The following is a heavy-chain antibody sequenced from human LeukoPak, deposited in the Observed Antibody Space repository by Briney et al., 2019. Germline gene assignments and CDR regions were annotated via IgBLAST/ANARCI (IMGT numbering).Heavy chain of an antibody. CDR3: ARGGDIVVVPAALFDY. CDR1: GGSFSGYY. V-gene: IGHV4-34*01. D-gene: IGHD2-2*01. CDR2: INHSGST. J-gene: IGHJ4*02. Sequence: SETLSLTCAVYGGSFSGYYWSWIRQPPGKGLEWIGEINHSGSTNYNPSLTSRVTISVDTSKNQFSLKLSSVTAADTAVYYCARGGDIVVVPAALFDYWGQGTLVTVSS.